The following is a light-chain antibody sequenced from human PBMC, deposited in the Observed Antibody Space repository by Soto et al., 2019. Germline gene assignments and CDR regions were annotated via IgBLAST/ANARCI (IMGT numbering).Light chain of an antibody. CDR3: MQSIQLPLT. V-gene: IGKV3-20*01. J-gene: IGKJ4*01. CDR2: GAS. CDR1: QGVTPAY. Sequence: EIVLTQSPGTLSLSPGERATLSCRASQGVTPAYLAWYQHKPGQAPRLLIYGASSRATGIPDRFSGSGSGTDFTLKISRVEAEDVGVYYCMQSIQLPLTFGGGTKVDI.